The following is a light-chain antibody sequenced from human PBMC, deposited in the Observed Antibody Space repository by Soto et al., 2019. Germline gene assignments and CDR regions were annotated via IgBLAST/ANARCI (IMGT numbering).Light chain of an antibody. CDR2: LGS. CDR1: QSLLHTNGYNY. J-gene: IGKJ3*01. V-gene: IGKV2-28*01. Sequence: IVLTQSPLSLPVTPGEPASISCRSSQSLLHTNGYNYLDWYLQKPGQSPQVLIYLGSHRASGVPDRFSGRGSGTEFTLEISRVEADDVGVYYCMQYSEIPPTFGPGTKVDIK. CDR3: MQYSEIPPT.